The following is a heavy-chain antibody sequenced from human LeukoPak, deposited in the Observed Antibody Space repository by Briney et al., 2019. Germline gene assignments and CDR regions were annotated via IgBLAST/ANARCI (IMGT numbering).Heavy chain of an antibody. CDR2: IRYDGNIK. J-gene: IGHJ4*02. CDR1: GFTFSSYD. CDR3: AKDLSSSFFDY. D-gene: IGHD6-13*01. V-gene: IGHV3-30*02. Sequence: GGSLRLSCAASGFTFSSYDMHWVRQAPGKGLEWVAFIRYDGNIKDFADSVKGRFTISRDTPKNTLYLQMNSLRAEDTAVYYCAKDLSSSFFDYWGQGTLVTVSS.